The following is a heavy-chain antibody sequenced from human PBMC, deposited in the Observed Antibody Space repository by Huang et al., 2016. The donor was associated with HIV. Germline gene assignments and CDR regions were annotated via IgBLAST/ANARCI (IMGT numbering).Heavy chain of an antibody. D-gene: IGHD1-7*01. CDR2: IRQDESEK. CDR1: TFTFGAYW. Sequence: VESGGRLVQPGGSIRLSCVGSTFTFGAYWMSWVRQTPGTGLEGVANIRQDESEKYYVDSVKGRFNISRDNAKKVLFLEMNNVTVEDTATYYCATKTGAMDIWGQGTTVTVS. V-gene: IGHV3-7*03. CDR3: ATKTGAMDI. J-gene: IGHJ6*02.